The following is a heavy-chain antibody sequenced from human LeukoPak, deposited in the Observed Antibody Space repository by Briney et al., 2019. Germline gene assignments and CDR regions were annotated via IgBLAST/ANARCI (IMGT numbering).Heavy chain of an antibody. Sequence: PSGTLSLTCAVSGGSISTSDWWSWVRQPPGKGLEWIGQIFHSGSTNYNPSLKSRVTISVDKSNSQFSLRLNSVTAADTAVYYCARVGPIAVAGGRKYNWFDPWGQGTLVTVSS. CDR1: GGSISTSDW. CDR2: IFHSGST. V-gene: IGHV4-4*02. J-gene: IGHJ5*02. D-gene: IGHD6-19*01. CDR3: ARVGPIAVAGGRKYNWFDP.